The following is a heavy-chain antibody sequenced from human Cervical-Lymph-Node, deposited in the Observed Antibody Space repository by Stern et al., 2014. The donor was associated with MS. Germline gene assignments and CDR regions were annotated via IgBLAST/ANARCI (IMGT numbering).Heavy chain of an antibody. J-gene: IGHJ4*02. CDR1: GYSFTIYY. V-gene: IGHV5-51*01. Sequence: EVQLEESGAEVKKPGESLKISCKLSGYSFTIYYIAWVRQMPGKGLEWMGVIYPYDSDTTYSPSFQGQVTISARKSIPPAYPQWSSLRASGPRMYYCARHVQGFDYWGQGTLVTVSS. CDR3: ARHVQGFDY. CDR2: IYPYDSDT.